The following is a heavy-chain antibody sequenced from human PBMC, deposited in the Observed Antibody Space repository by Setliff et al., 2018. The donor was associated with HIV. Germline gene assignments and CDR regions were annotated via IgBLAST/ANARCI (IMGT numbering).Heavy chain of an antibody. CDR1: GGSMTTYY. CDR2: IYFNGDS. J-gene: IGHJ4*02. Sequence: SETLSLTCTVSGGSMTTYYWNWIRQPPGKGLEWIGYIYFNGDSYYNPSLKSRVSISLDMSRNQISLKLNSLTAADTAVYYCASSAEYWGPGILVTVSS. V-gene: IGHV4-59*01. CDR3: ASSAEY.